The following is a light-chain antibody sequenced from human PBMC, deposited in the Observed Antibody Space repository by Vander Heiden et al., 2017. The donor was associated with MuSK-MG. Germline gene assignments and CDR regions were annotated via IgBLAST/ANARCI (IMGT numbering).Light chain of an antibody. CDR3: SSRDTSGDHEV. Sequence: SSELTQGPAVSVALGQTVRITCQGDSLTTSYASWYQQRPGQAPILGSYGKDSRPSGIPDRFSGSRSGNTASLTISGAQAEDEADYDCSSRDTSGDHEVFGAGTKVTVL. V-gene: IGLV3-19*01. J-gene: IGLJ1*01. CDR2: GKD. CDR1: SLTTSY.